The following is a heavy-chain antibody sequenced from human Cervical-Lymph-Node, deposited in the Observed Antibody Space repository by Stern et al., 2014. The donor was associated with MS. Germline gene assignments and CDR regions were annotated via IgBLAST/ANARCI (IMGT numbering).Heavy chain of an antibody. CDR1: GGSISSGDYY. V-gene: IGHV4-30-4*01. J-gene: IGHJ4*02. Sequence: QVQLQESGPGLVKPSQTLSLTCPVSGGSISSGDYYWSWIRQPPGKGLEWIGYIYYSGSAYYNPSLKSRVTISVDTSKNQFSLKLSSVTAADTAVYYCAREGDSSQLLDYWGQGTLVTVSS. D-gene: IGHD3-22*01. CDR3: AREGDSSQLLDY. CDR2: IYYSGSA.